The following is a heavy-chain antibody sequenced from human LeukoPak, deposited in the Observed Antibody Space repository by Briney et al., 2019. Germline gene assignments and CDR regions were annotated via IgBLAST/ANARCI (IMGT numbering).Heavy chain of an antibody. CDR3: AADYYGSGSSLIEYFQH. V-gene: IGHV1-69*06. Sequence: ASVKVSCKATGGSFSSYAISWVRQAPGQGLEWMGGIIPIFGTANYAQKFQGRVTITADKSTSTAYMELSSLRSEDTAVYYCAADYYGSGSSLIEYFQHWGQGTLVTVSS. D-gene: IGHD3-10*01. CDR1: GGSFSSYA. CDR2: IIPIFGTA. J-gene: IGHJ1*01.